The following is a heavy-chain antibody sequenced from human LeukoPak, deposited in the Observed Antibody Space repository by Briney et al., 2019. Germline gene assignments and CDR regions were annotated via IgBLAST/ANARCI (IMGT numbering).Heavy chain of an antibody. CDR3: ARQDVDIVATTLPVGLFDY. V-gene: IGHV1-18*01. CDR1: GYTFTSYG. CDR2: ISAYNGNT. J-gene: IGHJ4*02. Sequence: ASVKVSCKASGYTFTSYGISWVRQAPGQGLEWMGWISAYNGNTNYAQKLQGRVTMTTDTSTSTAYMELRSLRSDDTAVYYCARQDVDIVATTLPVGLFDYWGQGTLVTVSS. D-gene: IGHD5-12*01.